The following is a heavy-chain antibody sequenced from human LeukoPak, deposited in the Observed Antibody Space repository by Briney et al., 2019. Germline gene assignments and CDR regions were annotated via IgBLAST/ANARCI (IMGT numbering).Heavy chain of an antibody. V-gene: IGHV4-34*01. CDR2: IYNSGST. Sequence: PSETLSLTCAVYGVSFSGSNWSWIRRPPGKGLEWIGEIYNSGSTIYNPSLKSRVTISVDTSKNQLSLNLNSVTAADTAVYYCVRAYDYWGQGTLVTVSS. J-gene: IGHJ4*02. CDR1: GVSFSGSN. CDR3: VRAYDY.